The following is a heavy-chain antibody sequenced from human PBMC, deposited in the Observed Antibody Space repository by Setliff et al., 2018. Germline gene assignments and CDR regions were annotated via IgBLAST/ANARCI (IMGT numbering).Heavy chain of an antibody. J-gene: IGHJ4*02. D-gene: IGHD5-12*01. CDR3: ARLYSGYDNLFDY. Sequence: SETLSLTCAVSGYSISSGYYWGWIRQPPGKGLEWIGSIFHSGSANYNPSLKSRVTMSIDTSKNQFSLKLSSVTAADTAVYYCARLYSGYDNLFDYWGQGTLVTVSS. V-gene: IGHV4-38-2*01. CDR1: GYSISSGYY. CDR2: IFHSGSA.